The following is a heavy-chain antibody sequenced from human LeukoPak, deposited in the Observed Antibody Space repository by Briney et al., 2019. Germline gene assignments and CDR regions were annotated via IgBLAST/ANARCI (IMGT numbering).Heavy chain of an antibody. V-gene: IGHV5-10-1*01. J-gene: IGHJ4*02. CDR1: GYTFTDYW. CDR3: ARPDCTGGGCYLLQY. Sequence: GESLKISCKGSGYTFTDYWINWVRHMPGRGLEWMGRIDPSGSFVNYSPSFQGHVTISVDKSINTAYLQWSSLSDSDTAIYYCARPDCTGGGCYLLQYWGQGTLITVSS. D-gene: IGHD2-15*01. CDR2: IDPSGSFV.